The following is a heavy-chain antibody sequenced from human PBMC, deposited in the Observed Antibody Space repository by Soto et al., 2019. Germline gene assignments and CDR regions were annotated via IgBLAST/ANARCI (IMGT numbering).Heavy chain of an antibody. V-gene: IGHV3-74*01. CDR2: INSDGSST. CDR3: AREVRYSLYNWFDP. Sequence: PGGSLRLSCAASGFTFSSYWMHWVRQAPGKGLVWVSRINSDGSSTSYADSVKGRFTISRDNAKNTLYLQMNSLRAEDTAVYYCAREVRYSLYNWFDPWGQGTLVTVSS. J-gene: IGHJ5*02. D-gene: IGHD5-18*01. CDR1: GFTFSSYW.